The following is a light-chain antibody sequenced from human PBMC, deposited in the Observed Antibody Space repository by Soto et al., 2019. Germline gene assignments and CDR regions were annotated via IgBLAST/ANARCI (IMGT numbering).Light chain of an antibody. CDR3: QQFLSYPIT. CDR2: DAS. V-gene: IGKV1-13*02. Sequence: IQLTQSPASLSASVGDKVTITCRAGQDIRGALAWYQQSPGEAPRLLIYDASTLESGVPSRFSGSSSGTHFTLTISGLQPEDFATYYCQQFLSYPITFGQGTRLE. CDR1: QDIRGA. J-gene: IGKJ5*01.